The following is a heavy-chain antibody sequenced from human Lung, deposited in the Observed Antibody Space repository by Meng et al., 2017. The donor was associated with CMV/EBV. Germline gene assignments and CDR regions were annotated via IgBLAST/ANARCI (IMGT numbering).Heavy chain of an antibody. V-gene: IGHV4-4*02. CDR3: ARGEGVGEFYYYYGMDV. CDR2: IYHSGST. J-gene: IGHJ6*02. CDR1: GGSISSSNW. Sequence: GSLRLXCAVSGGSISSSNWWSWVRQPPGKGLEWIGEIYHSGSTNYNPSLKSRVTISVDKSKNQFSLKLSSVTAADTAVYYCARGEGVGEFYYYYGMDVWGQGXTVTVSS. D-gene: IGHD3-10*01.